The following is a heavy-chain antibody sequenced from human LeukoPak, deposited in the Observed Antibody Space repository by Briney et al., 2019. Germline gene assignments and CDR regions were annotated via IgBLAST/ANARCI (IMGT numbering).Heavy chain of an antibody. J-gene: IGHJ3*02. Sequence: GGSLRLSCAASGFTFSTYGMHWVRQAPGKGLEWVAYISYEANNEQYAESVKGRFTISRDNSKNTLYLQMNSLRPEDTAVYYCARDPPVRGVTDAFDIWGQGTMVTVSS. CDR2: ISYEANNE. D-gene: IGHD3-10*01. CDR3: ARDPPVRGVTDAFDI. CDR1: GFTFSTYG. V-gene: IGHV3-30*02.